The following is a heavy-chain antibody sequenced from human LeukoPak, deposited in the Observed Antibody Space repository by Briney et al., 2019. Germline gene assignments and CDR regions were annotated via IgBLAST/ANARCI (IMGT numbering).Heavy chain of an antibody. CDR2: IKQDGSEK. J-gene: IGHJ5*02. Sequence: PGGSLRLSCAASGFTFSSYWMSWVRQAPGKGLEWVANIKQDGSEKYYVDSVKGRFTISRDNAKNSLYLQMNSLRAEDTAVYYCARPRIAGFNWFDPWGQGTLVTVSS. V-gene: IGHV3-7*01. CDR3: ARPRIAGFNWFDP. CDR1: GFTFSSYW. D-gene: IGHD6-13*01.